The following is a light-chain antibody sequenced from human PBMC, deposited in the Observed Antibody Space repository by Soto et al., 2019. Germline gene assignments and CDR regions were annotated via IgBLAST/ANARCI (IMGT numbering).Light chain of an antibody. CDR2: EVV. J-gene: IGLJ3*02. Sequence: QSALTQPPSASGSPGQSVTISCTGTPSDVGGYNSVSWYQQHPGKAPKLLIYEVVKRPSGVSNRFSGSKSGNTASLTISGLQADDEADYYCSSFTSSSTWVFGGGTKLTVL. V-gene: IGLV2-14*01. CDR3: SSFTSSSTWV. CDR1: PSDVGGYNS.